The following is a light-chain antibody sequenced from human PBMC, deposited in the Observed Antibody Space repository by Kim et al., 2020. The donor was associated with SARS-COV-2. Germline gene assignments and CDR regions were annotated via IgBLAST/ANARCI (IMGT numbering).Light chain of an antibody. J-gene: IGKJ2*01. CDR3: QQYGTSTGYT. CDR2: AAS. V-gene: IGKV3-20*01. CDR1: QSVSSNY. Sequence: EIVLTQSPGTLSLSPGERATLSCRASQSVSSNYLAWYQQKPGQAPRLLIYAASSRATGIPDRFSGSGSQTDFTLTINGLEPEDFALYYCQQYGTSTGYTFGQGTSWRS.